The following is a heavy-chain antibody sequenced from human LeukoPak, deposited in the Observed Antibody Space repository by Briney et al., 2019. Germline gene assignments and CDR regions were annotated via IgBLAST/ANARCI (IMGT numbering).Heavy chain of an antibody. CDR2: INSDGSST. J-gene: IGHJ4*02. CDR3: ARVGRSDFWSGYYTLLDY. CDR1: GFTVSSNY. Sequence: QPGGSLRLSCAASGFTVSSNYMSWVRQAPGMGLVWVSRINSDGSSTSYADSVKGRFTISRDNAKNTLYLQMNSLRAEDTAVYYCARVGRSDFWSGYYTLLDYWGQGTLVTVSS. V-gene: IGHV3-74*01. D-gene: IGHD3-3*01.